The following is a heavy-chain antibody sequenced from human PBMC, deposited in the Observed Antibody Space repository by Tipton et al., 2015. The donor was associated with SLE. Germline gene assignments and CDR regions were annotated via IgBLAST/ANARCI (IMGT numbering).Heavy chain of an antibody. Sequence: QLVQSGAEVKKPGASVKVSCKASGYTFTGYYMHWVRQAPGQGLEWMGRINPNSGNTGYAQKLQGRVTMTTDTSTSTAYMELRSLRSDDTAVYYCARDGWENWGQGTLVTVSS. CDR1: GYTFTGYY. D-gene: IGHD1-26*01. V-gene: IGHV1-2*06. CDR3: ARDGWEN. J-gene: IGHJ4*02. CDR2: INPNSGNT.